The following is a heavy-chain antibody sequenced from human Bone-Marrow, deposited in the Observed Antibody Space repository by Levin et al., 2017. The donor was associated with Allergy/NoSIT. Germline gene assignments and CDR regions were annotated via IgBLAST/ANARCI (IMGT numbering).Heavy chain of an antibody. CDR1: GFTFGSYY. J-gene: IGHJ4*02. V-gene: IGHV3-7*01. CDR2: MKHDGTTQ. D-gene: IGHD7-27*01. CDR3: ARDVTGNLDS. Sequence: ASVKVSCAASGFTFGSYYMAWVRQAPGKGLEWVANMKHDGTTQNYAASVKGRFTISRDNAKNSLYLQMDSLRGEDTALYYCARDVTGNLDSWGQGTLVTVSS.